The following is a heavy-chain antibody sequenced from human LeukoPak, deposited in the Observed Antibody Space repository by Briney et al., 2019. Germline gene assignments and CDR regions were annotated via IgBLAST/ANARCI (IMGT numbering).Heavy chain of an antibody. Sequence: GRSLRLSCVASGFIFSNYGMHWVRQAPGKGLEWVAVISNEGSTKYYVDSVKGRFTISRDNSKNTLYLQMISLRAEDTAVYYCAKYLDGSGFVDYWGQGTLVTVSS. CDR3: AKYLDGSGFVDY. D-gene: IGHD6-19*01. V-gene: IGHV3-30*18. CDR1: GFIFSNYG. CDR2: ISNEGSTK. J-gene: IGHJ4*02.